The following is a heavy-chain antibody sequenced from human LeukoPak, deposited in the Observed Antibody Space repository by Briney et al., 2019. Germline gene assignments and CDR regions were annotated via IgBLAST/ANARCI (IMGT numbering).Heavy chain of an antibody. Sequence: PGGSLRLSCAASGFTFSSYWMHWVRQAPGKGLVWVSRINSDGSSTSYADSVKGRFTISRDNAKNTLYLQMNSLRAEDTAVYYCARDCSSTSCPNTSYYYYYYYMDVWGKGTTVTVSS. V-gene: IGHV3-74*01. D-gene: IGHD2-2*01. CDR3: ARDCSSTSCPNTSYYYYYYYMDV. J-gene: IGHJ6*03. CDR1: GFTFSSYW. CDR2: INSDGSST.